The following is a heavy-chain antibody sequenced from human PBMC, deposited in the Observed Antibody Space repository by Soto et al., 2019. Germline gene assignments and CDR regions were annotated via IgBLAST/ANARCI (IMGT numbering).Heavy chain of an antibody. CDR2: IIHGFGTA. V-gene: IGHV1-69*01. Sequence: QVQLVQSGAEVKKPGSSVKVSCKASGGVFRNYAINWVRQAPGQGLEGMGGIIHGFGTADYPQKFQGRVTITADEATTTAYMELTSLKTEDTAVYFCARGRWGSYSFDSWGQGTLVTVAS. CDR3: ARGRWGSYSFDS. D-gene: IGHD1-26*01. CDR1: GGVFRNYA. J-gene: IGHJ5*01.